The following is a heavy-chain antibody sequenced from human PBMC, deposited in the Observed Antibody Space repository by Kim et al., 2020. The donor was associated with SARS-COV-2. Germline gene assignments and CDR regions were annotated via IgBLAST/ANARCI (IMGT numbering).Heavy chain of an antibody. J-gene: IGHJ4*02. Sequence: AESVKGRCTISRDDSKNTLYLQMNSLRAEDTAVYYCANPSWSGYPSPFDYWGQGTLVTVSS. V-gene: IGHV3-23*01. CDR3: ANPSWSGYPSPFDY. D-gene: IGHD3-3*01.